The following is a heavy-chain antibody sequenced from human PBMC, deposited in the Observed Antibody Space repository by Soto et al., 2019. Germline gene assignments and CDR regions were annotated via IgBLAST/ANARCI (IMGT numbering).Heavy chain of an antibody. V-gene: IGHV4-59*01. CDR2: FYYSGST. Sequence: QVQLQESGPGLVKPSETLSLTCTVSGGSINNYYWSWIRQPPGKGLEWIGYFYYSGSTNYNPSLKSPVTISVDTSKNQFSLKLSSVTAADTAVYYCARAGAATLSDYWGQGTLVTVSS. CDR3: ARAGAATLSDY. D-gene: IGHD2-15*01. J-gene: IGHJ4*02. CDR1: GGSINNYY.